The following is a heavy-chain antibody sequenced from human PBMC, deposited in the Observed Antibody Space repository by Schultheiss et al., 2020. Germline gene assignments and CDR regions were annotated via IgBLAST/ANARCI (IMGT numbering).Heavy chain of an antibody. D-gene: IGHD3-3*01. CDR2: ISWNSGSI. Sequence: SLRLSCAASGFTFDDYAMHWVRQAPGKGLEWVSGISWNSGSIGYADSVKGRFTISRDNAKNSLYLQMNSLRAEDTALYYCAKGRGFRYYDFWSGYYGDAFDIWGQGTMVTVSS. CDR3: AKGRGFRYYDFWSGYYGDAFDI. V-gene: IGHV3-9*01. CDR1: GFTFDDYA. J-gene: IGHJ3*02.